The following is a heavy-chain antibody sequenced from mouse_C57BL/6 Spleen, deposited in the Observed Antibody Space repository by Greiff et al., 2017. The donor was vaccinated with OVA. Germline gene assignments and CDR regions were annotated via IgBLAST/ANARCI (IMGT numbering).Heavy chain of an antibody. V-gene: IGHV5-4*01. J-gene: IGHJ2*01. CDR1: GFTFSSYA. Sequence: EVQRVESGGGLVKPGGSLKLSCAASGFTFSSYAMSWVRQTPEKRLEWVATISDGGSYTYYPDNVKGRFTISRDNAKNNLYLQMSHLKSEDTAMYYCASSGFDYWGQGTTLTVSS. D-gene: IGHD1-3*01. CDR3: ASSGFDY. CDR2: ISDGGSYT.